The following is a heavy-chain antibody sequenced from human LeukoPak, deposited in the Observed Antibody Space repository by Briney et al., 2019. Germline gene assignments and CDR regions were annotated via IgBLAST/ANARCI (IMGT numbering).Heavy chain of an antibody. Sequence: PSETLSLTCAVYGGSFSGYYWSWIRHAPGEGLEWVGEINHSGSTDYNPSLKSRLTISGDTSKNQFSLRLSSVTAADTAVYYCAGEPGYCSGGSCYGGWFDPWGQGTLVTVSS. V-gene: IGHV4-34*01. J-gene: IGHJ5*02. CDR2: INHSGST. CDR3: AGEPGYCSGGSCYGGWFDP. D-gene: IGHD2-15*01. CDR1: GGSFSGYY.